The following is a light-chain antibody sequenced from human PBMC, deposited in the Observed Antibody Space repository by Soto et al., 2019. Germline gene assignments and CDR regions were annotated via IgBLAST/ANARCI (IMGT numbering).Light chain of an antibody. CDR1: QSVNYH. CDR2: HAS. J-gene: IGKJ2*01. CDR3: QHTSSPPHT. Sequence: DIQMTQSPSTLSASVGDRVTISCRTSQSVNYHLNWYHQKPGSAPKLLIYHASSLKSGVPSRFSGSGSGTDFTLTISILQPEDFATYFCQHTSSPPHTFGQGTRLEI. V-gene: IGKV1-39*01.